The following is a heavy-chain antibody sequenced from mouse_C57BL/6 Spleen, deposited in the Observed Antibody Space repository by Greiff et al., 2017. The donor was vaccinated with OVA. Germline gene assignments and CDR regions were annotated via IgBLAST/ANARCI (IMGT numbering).Heavy chain of an antibody. CDR2: INPSSGYT. CDR3: ARPVVAPYYAMDY. J-gene: IGHJ4*01. Sequence: VQLQESGAELAKPGASVKLSCKASGYTFTSYWMHWVKQRPGQGLEWIGYINPSSGYTKYNQKFKDKATLTADKSSSTAYMQLSSLTYEDSAVYYCARPVVAPYYAMDYWGQGTSVTVSS. CDR1: GYTFTSYW. V-gene: IGHV1-7*01. D-gene: IGHD1-1*01.